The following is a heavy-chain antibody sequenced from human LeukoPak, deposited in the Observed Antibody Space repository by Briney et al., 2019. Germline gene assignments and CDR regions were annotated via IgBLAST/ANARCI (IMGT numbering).Heavy chain of an antibody. CDR3: ARLRGNYFPDY. J-gene: IGHJ4*02. Sequence: SETLSLTCTVSGDSISGYYWTWIRQPPGKGLEWIGYIYSGSINYNPSLKSRLTISVDTSKNQFSLKLSSVTAAGTAVYYCARLRGNYFPDYWGQGTLVTVSS. D-gene: IGHD4-11*01. CDR1: GDSISGYY. CDR2: IYSGSI. V-gene: IGHV4-59*01.